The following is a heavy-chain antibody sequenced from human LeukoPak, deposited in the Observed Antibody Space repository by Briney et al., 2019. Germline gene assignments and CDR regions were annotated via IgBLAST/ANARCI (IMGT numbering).Heavy chain of an antibody. CDR3: ARERIVGATIFDY. CDR2: IYYSGST. CDR1: GDSISSSSYF. D-gene: IGHD1-26*01. V-gene: IGHV4-39*07. J-gene: IGHJ4*02. Sequence: SETLSLTCTVSGDSISSSSYFWGWVRQPPGKGLEWIGNIYYSGSTYYNPSLKSRVTISIDTSKNQFSLKLSSVTAADTAVYYCARERIVGATIFDYWGQGTLVTVSS.